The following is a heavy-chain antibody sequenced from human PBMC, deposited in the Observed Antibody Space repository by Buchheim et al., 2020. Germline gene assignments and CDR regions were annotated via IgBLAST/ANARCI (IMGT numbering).Heavy chain of an antibody. CDR2: VSSGGNNK. CDR1: GFTLSSYG. D-gene: IGHD3-22*01. CDR3: AKGPSYYYDSSGYPTLYYFDY. Sequence: QVQLVESGGGVVQPGRSLRLSCAASGFTLSSYGMHWVRQAPGKGLEWVAVVSSGGNNKYYVDSVMGRFTLSRDNSKNTLYLKMNSLRAEDTAMYYCAKGPSYYYDSSGYPTLYYFDYWGQVTL. V-gene: IGHV3-30*18. J-gene: IGHJ4*02.